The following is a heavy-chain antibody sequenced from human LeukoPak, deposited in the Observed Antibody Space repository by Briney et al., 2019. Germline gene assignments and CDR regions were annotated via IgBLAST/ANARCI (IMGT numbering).Heavy chain of an antibody. CDR2: IYYSGNT. V-gene: IGHV4-38-2*01. D-gene: IGHD3-22*01. CDR1: GYPISNGYY. J-gene: IGHJ4*02. CDR3: ARHRLLDTTGYYYDFDY. Sequence: SETLSLTCAVSGYPISNGYYWGWIRQPPGKGLEWIGSIYYSGNTYDNPSLKSRVTISLDTSKNQFSLRLSSVTASDTAVYYCARHRLLDTTGYYYDFDYWGQGTLVTVSS.